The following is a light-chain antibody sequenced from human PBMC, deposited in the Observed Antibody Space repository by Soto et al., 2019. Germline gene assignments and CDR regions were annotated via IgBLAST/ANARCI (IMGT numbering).Light chain of an antibody. CDR3: QVWDISSDHHV. Sequence: SYELTQPPSVSVAPVQTARITCGGNDIARKTVHWYQQKPGQAPVLVVYDDDERPSGIPERFSGSNSGNTATLTISRVEAGDEADYYCQVWDISSDHHVFGTGTKVTVL. J-gene: IGLJ1*01. CDR2: DDD. V-gene: IGLV3-21*02. CDR1: DIARKT.